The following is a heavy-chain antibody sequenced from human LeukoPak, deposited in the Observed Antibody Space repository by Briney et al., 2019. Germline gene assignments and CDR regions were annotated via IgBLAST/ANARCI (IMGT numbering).Heavy chain of an antibody. Sequence: GGSLRLSCAASGFTFSSYSMNWVRQAPGKGLEWVSSISSSSSYIYYADSVKGRFTISRDNAKNSLYLEITSLRAEDTAVYYCAGIAVAGTTWDYWGQGTLVTVSS. D-gene: IGHD6-19*01. CDR1: GFTFSSYS. V-gene: IGHV3-21*01. CDR3: AGIAVAGTTWDY. CDR2: ISSSSSYI. J-gene: IGHJ4*02.